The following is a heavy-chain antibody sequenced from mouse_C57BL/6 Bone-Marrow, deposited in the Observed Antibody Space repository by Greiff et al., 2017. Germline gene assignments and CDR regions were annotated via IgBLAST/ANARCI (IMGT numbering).Heavy chain of an antibody. V-gene: IGHV1-82*01. CDR3: AREGGNYFWFAY. CDR2: SYPGDGDT. D-gene: IGHD2-1*01. J-gene: IGHJ3*01. CDR1: GYAFSSSW. Sequence: VQLVESGPELVKPGASVKISCKASGYAFSSSWMNWVKQRPGKGLEWIGRSYPGDGDTNYNGKFKGKATLTADKSSSTAYMQLSSLTSEDSAVYFCAREGGNYFWFAYWGQGTLVTVSA.